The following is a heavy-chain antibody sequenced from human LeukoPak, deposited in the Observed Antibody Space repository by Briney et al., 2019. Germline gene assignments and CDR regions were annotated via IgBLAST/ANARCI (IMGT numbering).Heavy chain of an antibody. CDR1: GGSISSYY. CDR3: ARHVLRELREYYFDY. V-gene: IGHV4-59*08. D-gene: IGHD1-26*01. Sequence: SETLSLTCTVSGGSISSYYWSWIRQPPGKGLEWIGYIYYSGSTNYNPSLKSRVTISVDTSKNQFSLKLSSMTAADTAVYYCARHVLRELREYYFDYWGQGTLVTVSS. CDR2: IYYSGST. J-gene: IGHJ4*02.